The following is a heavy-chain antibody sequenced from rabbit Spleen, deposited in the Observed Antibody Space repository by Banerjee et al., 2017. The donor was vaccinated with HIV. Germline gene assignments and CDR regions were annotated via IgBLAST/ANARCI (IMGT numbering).Heavy chain of an antibody. CDR3: ARAIVPWLGLTRLDL. V-gene: IGHV1S40*01. D-gene: IGHD4-1*01. J-gene: IGHJ3*01. CDR2: IYAAKGST. Sequence: QSLEESGGDLVKPGASLTLTCTASGFSFSSRFYMCWVRQAPGKGLEWIGIIYAAKGSTDYASWVNGRFTISSDNAQSTVDLKMTSLTAADTATYFCARAIVPWLGLTRLDLWGPGTLVTVS. CDR1: GFSFSSRFY.